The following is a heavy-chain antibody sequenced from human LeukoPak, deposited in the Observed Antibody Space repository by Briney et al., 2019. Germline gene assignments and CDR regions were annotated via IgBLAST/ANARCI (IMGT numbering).Heavy chain of an antibody. CDR3: ARARYYYYNYMDV. V-gene: IGHV4-59*01. J-gene: IGHJ6*03. CDR1: GGSISSYY. Sequence: SETLSLTCTVSGGSISSYYWSWIRQPPGKGLEWIGYIYYSGGTNYNPSLKSRVTISVDTSKNQFSLRLNSVPAADTAVYYCARARYYYYNYMDVWGKGTTVTVSS. CDR2: IYYSGGT.